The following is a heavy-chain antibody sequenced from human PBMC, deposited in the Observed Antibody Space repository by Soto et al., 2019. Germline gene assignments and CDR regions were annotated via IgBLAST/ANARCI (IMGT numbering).Heavy chain of an antibody. CDR2: INGDGASL. CDR3: AREGSLGLDV. CDR1: GFIFGSFW. Sequence: EVRLEEAGGGFVQPGGSLRVSCSGSGFIFGSFWMHWVRQGPGKGREWVSRINGDGASLAYAESVKGRFSISRDNVKNTLHLQMNSLGVDDTAVYFCAREGSLGLDVWGRGTTVTVSS. V-gene: IGHV3-74*03. D-gene: IGHD3-10*01. J-gene: IGHJ6*02.